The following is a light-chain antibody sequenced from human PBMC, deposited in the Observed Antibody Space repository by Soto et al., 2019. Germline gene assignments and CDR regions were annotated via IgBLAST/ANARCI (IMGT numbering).Light chain of an antibody. CDR3: AACDDSLNGHYV. CDR1: SSNIGSNT. Sequence: QCVLTQPPSASGTPGQRVTISCSGSSSNIGSNTVNWYQQLQGTAPKLLIYSNNQRPSGVPDRFSGSKSGTSASLAISGLQSEDEADYYCAACDDSLNGHYVFGTGTKLTVL. J-gene: IGLJ1*01. CDR2: SNN. V-gene: IGLV1-44*01.